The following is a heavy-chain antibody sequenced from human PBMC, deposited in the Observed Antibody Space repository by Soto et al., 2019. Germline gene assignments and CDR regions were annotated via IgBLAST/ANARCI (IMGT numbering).Heavy chain of an antibody. D-gene: IGHD4-4*01. J-gene: IGHJ6*02. CDR1: GGSISSSGYY. V-gene: IGHV4-39*02. CDR2: IYFSGTT. CDR3: ARERGTVTTPYYYYGMDV. Sequence: PSETLSLTCSISGGSISSSGYYWGWIRQPPGKGLEWIGSIYFSGTTYYNPSLESRLTMSVDTSKNHFSLRLRSVTAADTAVYYCARERGTVTTPYYYYGMDVWGQGTTVTVSS.